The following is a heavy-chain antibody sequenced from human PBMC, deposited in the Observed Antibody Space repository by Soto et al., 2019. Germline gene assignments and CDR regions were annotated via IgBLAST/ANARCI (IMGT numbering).Heavy chain of an antibody. CDR1: GGSISSYY. D-gene: IGHD5-12*01. CDR2: FYTSGST. V-gene: IGHV4-4*07. CDR3: ARCGYSGYDWSQGGWFDP. Sequence: QVQLQESGPGLVKPSETLSLTCTVSGGSISSYYWSWIRQPAGKGLEWIGRFYTSGSTNYNPSLKNRVTMSVDTSKNQFSLKLSSVTAADTAVYYCARCGYSGYDWSQGGWFDPWGQGTLVTVSS. J-gene: IGHJ5*02.